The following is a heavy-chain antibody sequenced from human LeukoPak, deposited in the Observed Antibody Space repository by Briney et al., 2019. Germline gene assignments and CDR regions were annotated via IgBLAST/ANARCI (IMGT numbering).Heavy chain of an antibody. CDR3: AGDYGSGSYRFDF. CDR2: IYHSGST. J-gene: IGHJ4*02. D-gene: IGHD3-10*01. Sequence: MASETLSLTCAVSGGSTNSALYSWSWIRQPPGKGLEWIGYIYHSGSTTYNPSLKSRLTISIDTSRNQFSLKLNSVTAADTAVYYCAGDYGSGSYRFDFWGQGTLVTVSS. V-gene: IGHV4-30-4*07. CDR1: GGSTNSALYS.